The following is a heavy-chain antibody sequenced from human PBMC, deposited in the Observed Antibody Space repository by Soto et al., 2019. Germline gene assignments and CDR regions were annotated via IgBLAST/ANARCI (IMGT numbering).Heavy chain of an antibody. CDR1: GFTFSSYS. J-gene: IGHJ6*02. CDR2: ISSSSSYI. V-gene: IGHV3-21*01. CDR3: VRESLTTVTPYYYYYGMDV. Sequence: GGSLRLSCAASGFTFSSYSMNWVRQAPGKGLEWVSSISSSSSYIYYADSVKGRFTISRDNAKNSLYLQMNSLRAEDTAVYYCVRESLTTVTPYYYYYGMDVWGQGTTVTVSS. D-gene: IGHD4-4*01.